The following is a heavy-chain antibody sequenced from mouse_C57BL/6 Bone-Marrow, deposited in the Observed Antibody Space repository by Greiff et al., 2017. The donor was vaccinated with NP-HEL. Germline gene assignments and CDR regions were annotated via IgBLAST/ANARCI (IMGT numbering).Heavy chain of an antibody. CDR3: ARYEPAYYFDY. CDR1: GFTFTDYY. Sequence: DVMLVESGGGLVQPGGSLSLSCAASGFTFTDYYMSWVRQPPGKALEWLGFIRNKANGYTTEYSASVKGRFTISRDNSQSILYLQMNALRAEDSATYYCARYEPAYYFDYWGQGTTLTVSS. CDR2: IRNKANGYTT. J-gene: IGHJ2*01. V-gene: IGHV7-3*01.